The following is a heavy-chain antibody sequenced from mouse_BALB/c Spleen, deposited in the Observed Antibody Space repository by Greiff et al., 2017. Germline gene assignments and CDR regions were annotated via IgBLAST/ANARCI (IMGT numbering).Heavy chain of an antibody. CDR2: IWWNDNK. CDR1: GFSLSTYGIG. CDR3: ARIGGNYYGSSYRYFDY. V-gene: IGHV8-11*01. J-gene: IGHJ2*01. Sequence: KESGPGILQPSQTLSLTCSFSGFSLSTYGIGVGWIRQPSGKGLEWLAHIWWNDNKYYNTALKSRLTISKDTSNNQVFLKIASVDTADTATYYCARIGGNYYGSSYRYFDYWGQGTTLTVSS. D-gene: IGHD1-1*01.